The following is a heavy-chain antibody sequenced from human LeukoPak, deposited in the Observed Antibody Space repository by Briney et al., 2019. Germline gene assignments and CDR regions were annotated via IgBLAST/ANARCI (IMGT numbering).Heavy chain of an antibody. CDR3: ARDQSRDIRVDFDY. D-gene: IGHD5-24*01. J-gene: IGHJ4*02. Sequence: ASVKVSCKPSGYNFFKYAIHWVRQAPGQRFERMGWIDGGNGDTRFSRKFQDRVSFTRDTFATTVYMELTSLRSEDTAVYYCARDQSRDIRVDFDYWGQGTLVIVSS. CDR1: GYNFFKYA. V-gene: IGHV1-3*01. CDR2: IDGGNGDT.